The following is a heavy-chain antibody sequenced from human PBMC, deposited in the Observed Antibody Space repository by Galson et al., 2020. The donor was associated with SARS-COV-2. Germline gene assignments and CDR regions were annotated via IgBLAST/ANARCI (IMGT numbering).Heavy chain of an antibody. CDR1: GFTFGDYA. D-gene: IGHD3-10*01. Sequence: GGSLRLSCTASGFTFGDYAMSWFRQAPGKGLEWVGFIRSKAYGGTTEYAASVKGRFTISRDDSKSIAYLQMNSLKTEDTAVYYCTRGRDRYYYYYYMDVWGKGTTVTVSS. J-gene: IGHJ6*03. CDR3: TRGRDRYYYYYYMDV. CDR2: IRSKAYGGTT. V-gene: IGHV3-49*03.